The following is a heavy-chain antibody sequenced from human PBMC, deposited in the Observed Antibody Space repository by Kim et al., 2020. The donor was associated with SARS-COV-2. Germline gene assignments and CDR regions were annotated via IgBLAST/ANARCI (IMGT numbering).Heavy chain of an antibody. CDR1: GGSFSGYY. D-gene: IGHD6-6*01. V-gene: IGHV4-34*01. J-gene: IGHJ4*02. CDR3: ARGSVKQLVRVFDY. CDR2: INHSGST. Sequence: SETLSLTCAVYGGSFSGYYWSWIRQPPGKGLEWIGEINHSGSTNYNPSLKSRVTISVDTSKNQFSLKLSSVTAADTAVYYCARGSVKQLVRVFDYWGQGTLVTVSS.